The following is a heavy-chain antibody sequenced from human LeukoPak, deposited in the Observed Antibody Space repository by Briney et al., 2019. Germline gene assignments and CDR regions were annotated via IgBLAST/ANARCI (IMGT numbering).Heavy chain of an antibody. D-gene: IGHD3-22*01. CDR1: GFTFSSYP. J-gene: IGHJ4*02. Sequence: TGGSLRLSCAASGFTFSSYPMSWVRQAPGKGLEWVSGISRSGGSTYYADSVKGRFSISRDNSNNTLYLQMNSLRAEDTAVYSCAGKGEASSGYLYYFDYWGQGTRVTVSS. V-gene: IGHV3-23*01. CDR3: AGKGEASSGYLYYFDY. CDR2: ISRSGGST.